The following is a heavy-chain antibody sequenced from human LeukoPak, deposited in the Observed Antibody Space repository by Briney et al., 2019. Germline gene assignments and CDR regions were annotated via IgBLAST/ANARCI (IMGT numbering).Heavy chain of an antibody. J-gene: IGHJ4*02. CDR1: AFTFSTYW. CDR3: ARGTVRLEGRNDY. CDR2: IKQDGSEK. V-gene: IGHV3-7*05. D-gene: IGHD2-15*01. Sequence: GGSLRLSCAASAFTFSTYWMSWVRQVPGKGLEWVANIKQDGSEKYYVDSVKGRFTISRDNAKNSLYLQMNSLRSEDTAVYYCARGTVRLEGRNDYWGQGTLVTVSS.